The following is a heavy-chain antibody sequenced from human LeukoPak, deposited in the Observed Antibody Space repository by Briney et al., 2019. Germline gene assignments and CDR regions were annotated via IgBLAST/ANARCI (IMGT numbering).Heavy chain of an antibody. J-gene: IGHJ3*01. CDR3: TREGDFWDFHL. D-gene: IGHD3-3*01. CDR1: GYTFTNYD. CDR2: MNPNSGNI. Sequence: ASVKVSCKASGYTFTNYDINWVRQATGQGLEWLGWMNPNSGNIGYAPKFQGRVTLTRDTSISTAYMELSSLRSEDTAVYYCTREGDFWDFHLWGQGTMVTVSS. V-gene: IGHV1-8*03.